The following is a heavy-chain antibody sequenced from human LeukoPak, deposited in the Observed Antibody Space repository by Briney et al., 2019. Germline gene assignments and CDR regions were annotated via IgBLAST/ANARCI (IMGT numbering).Heavy chain of an antibody. CDR1: GFTFSSAW. D-gene: IGHD5-18*01. Sequence: PGGSLRLSCAASGFTFSSAWVTWVRQAPGKGLEWVGHIKSKIDGGTTDYAAPVKGRFTISRDASKNTVYLQMNSLKTEDTALYYCTTGGWVQLWLGDYFDYWGQGTLVTVSS. J-gene: IGHJ4*02. CDR2: IKSKIDGGTT. CDR3: TTGGWVQLWLGDYFDY. V-gene: IGHV3-15*01.